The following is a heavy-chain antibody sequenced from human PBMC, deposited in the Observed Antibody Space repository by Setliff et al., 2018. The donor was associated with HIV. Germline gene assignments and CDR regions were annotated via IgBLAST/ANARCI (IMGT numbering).Heavy chain of an antibody. Sequence: ASVKVSCKASGYTFTYYAIHWVRQAPGQRLEWMGWINPGSGNTQYSQKLQGRITITRDSSASTVYLELSSLRFEDTAVYYCARVYCSGGACYSLNSWGQGALVTVSS. CDR1: GYTFTYYA. CDR3: ARVYCSGGACYSLNS. J-gene: IGHJ4*02. D-gene: IGHD2-15*01. CDR2: INPGSGNT. V-gene: IGHV1-3*01.